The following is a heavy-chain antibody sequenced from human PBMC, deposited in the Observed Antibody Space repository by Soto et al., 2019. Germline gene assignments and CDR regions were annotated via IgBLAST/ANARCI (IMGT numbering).Heavy chain of an antibody. D-gene: IGHD5-18*01. CDR1: GFTFSSYA. CDR2: ISYDGSNK. V-gene: IGHV3-30-3*01. J-gene: IGHJ4*02. CDR3: ARDAAMVGSYFDY. Sequence: QVQLVESGGGVVQPGRSLRLSCAASGFTFSSYAMHWVRQAPGMGLEWVAVISYDGSNKYYADSVKGRFTISRDNSKNTLYLQMNSLRAEDTAVYYCARDAAMVGSYFDYWGQGTLVTVSS.